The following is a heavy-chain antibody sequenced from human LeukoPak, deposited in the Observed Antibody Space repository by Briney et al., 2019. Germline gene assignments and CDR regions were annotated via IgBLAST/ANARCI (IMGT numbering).Heavy chain of an antibody. D-gene: IGHD5-12*01. CDR2: IRYDGSNK. CDR3: ARFGGYSGYGYFDY. CDR1: GFTFSAYG. V-gene: IGHV3-30*02. J-gene: IGHJ4*02. Sequence: GGSLRLSCAASGFTFSAYGMHWVRQAPVKGLEWVAFIRYDGSNKYYPDSVRGRFTISRDNAKNSLYLQMNSLRAEDTAVYYCARFGGYSGYGYFDYWGQGTLVTVSS.